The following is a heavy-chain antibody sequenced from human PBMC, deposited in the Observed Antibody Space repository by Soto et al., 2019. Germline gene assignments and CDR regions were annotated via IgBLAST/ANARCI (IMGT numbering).Heavy chain of an antibody. D-gene: IGHD3-3*01. CDR2: INPNSGGT. CDR3: ARGYYDFWSGYLVQDGMDV. J-gene: IGHJ6*02. CDR1: GYTFTGYY. V-gene: IGHV1-2*04. Sequence: ASVKVSCKASGYTFTGYYMHWVRQAPGQGLEWMGWINPNSGGTNYAQKFQGWVTMTRDTSISTAYMELSRLRSDDTAVYYCARGYYDFWSGYLVQDGMDVWGQGTTVTVSS.